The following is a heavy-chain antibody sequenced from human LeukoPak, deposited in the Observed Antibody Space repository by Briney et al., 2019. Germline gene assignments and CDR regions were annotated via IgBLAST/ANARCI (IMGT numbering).Heavy chain of an antibody. J-gene: IGHJ3*02. V-gene: IGHV4-30-2*01. Sequence: SETLSVTCTVSGGSISSGGYYWSWIRQPPGKGLEWIGYIYHSGSTYYNPSLKSRVTISVDRSKNQFSLKLSSVTAADTAVYYCARDVGTAAAGIEDAFDIWGQGTMVTVSS. CDR2: IYHSGST. D-gene: IGHD6-13*01. CDR1: GGSISSGGYY. CDR3: ARDVGTAAAGIEDAFDI.